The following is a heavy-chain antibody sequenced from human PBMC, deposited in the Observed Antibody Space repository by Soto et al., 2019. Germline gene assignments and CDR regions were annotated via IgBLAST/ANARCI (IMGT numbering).Heavy chain of an antibody. D-gene: IGHD3-16*01. CDR2: ISPYSGNT. V-gene: IGHV1-18*01. Sequence: QVQLVQSGDEVRKPGSSVKVSCKASGYIFVNYGIAWVRQAPGQGLEWMGRISPYSGNTHYASKVQGRLTMTTDTPTRTAYTDLGSLTSDETAVYYCAMVDNYVTPPPQDVWGKGTTVTVSS. CDR1: GYIFVNYG. CDR3: AMVDNYVTPPPQDV. J-gene: IGHJ6*04.